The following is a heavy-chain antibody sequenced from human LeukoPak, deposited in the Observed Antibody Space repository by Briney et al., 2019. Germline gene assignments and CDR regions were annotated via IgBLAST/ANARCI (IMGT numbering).Heavy chain of an antibody. Sequence: GSLRLSCAASGFTFSSYAMHWVRQAPGKGLEWVAVISYDGSNKYYADSVKGRFTISRDNSKNTLYLQMNSLRAEDTAVYYCARRMTSAGILYDYWGQGTLVIVSS. J-gene: IGHJ4*02. CDR1: GFTFSSYA. D-gene: IGHD3-10*01. V-gene: IGHV3-30-3*01. CDR3: ARRMTSAGILYDY. CDR2: ISYDGSNK.